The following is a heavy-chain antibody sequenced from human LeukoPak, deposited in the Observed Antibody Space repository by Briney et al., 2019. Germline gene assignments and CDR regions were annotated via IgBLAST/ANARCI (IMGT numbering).Heavy chain of an antibody. J-gene: IGHJ6*03. CDR3: ARHRSGSYYMDV. Sequence: GESLKISCKASGYTFTGYWIGWVRQMSGKGLEWMGIIYPGDSDPRYSPFFQGQVTISADKSVSTTYLQWNSLKASDTAIYYCARHRSGSYYMDVWGKGTTVTVSS. CDR1: GYTFTGYW. CDR2: IYPGDSDP. D-gene: IGHD5-12*01. V-gene: IGHV5-51*01.